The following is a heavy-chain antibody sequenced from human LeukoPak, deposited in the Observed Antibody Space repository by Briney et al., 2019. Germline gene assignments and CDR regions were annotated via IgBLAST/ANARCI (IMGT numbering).Heavy chain of an antibody. D-gene: IGHD6-19*01. CDR2: IYYRGST. J-gene: IGHJ4*02. V-gene: IGHV4-61*05. CDR3: ARGDNIAVAGTGGYYFDY. CDR1: GGSISTKNYY. Sequence: PSETLSLTCTVSGGSISTKNYYWGWLRQPPGRGLEGLGYIYYRGSTNCNPSLKRRVTISGDTSKNEFSLKVKSVTAADTAVYYCARGDNIAVAGTGGYYFDYWGQGTLVTVSS.